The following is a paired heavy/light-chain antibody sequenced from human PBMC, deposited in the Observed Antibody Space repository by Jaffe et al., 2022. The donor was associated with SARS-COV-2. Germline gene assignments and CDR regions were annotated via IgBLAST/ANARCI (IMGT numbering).Light chain of an antibody. CDR3: MRSLQTRT. V-gene: IGKV2-28*01. CDR1: QSLLHSDGYNY. J-gene: IGKJ2*01. Sequence: DIVITQSLLSLAVTPGEPASISCRSSQSLLHSDGYNYLDWYLQKPGQSPQVLIYLGSNRASGVPDRFSGSGSGTEFTLRISRVEAEDVGVYYCMRSLQTRTFGQGTKLEIK. CDR2: LGS.
Heavy chain of an antibody. J-gene: IGHJ6*03. V-gene: IGHV4-59*01. D-gene: IGHD2-15*01. CDR3: AGLGATATYHFYYYLDV. CDR1: GGSMKAYY. CDR2: VDYGGST. Sequence: QVQLQESGPGLVKPSETLSLTCSVSGGSMKAYYWSWIRQSPGRGLEYIGYVDYGGSTNYNPSLKSRLTISIDTSANQFSLKLSSVTAADTAVYYCAGLGATATYHFYYYLDVWGRGTSVTVSS.